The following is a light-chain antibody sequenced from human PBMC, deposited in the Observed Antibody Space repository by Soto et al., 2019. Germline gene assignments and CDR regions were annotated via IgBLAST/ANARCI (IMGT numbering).Light chain of an antibody. CDR1: QSLSDW. CDR2: KAS. Sequence: DIQMTQSPSTLSASVGDRVTLTCRASQSLSDWLAWYQQKPGKAPKLLIYKASSLASGVPSRFSGSGSGTEFTLTISSLQPDDFATFYCQQYNSYPYTFGQGTKLEIK. J-gene: IGKJ2*01. V-gene: IGKV1-5*03. CDR3: QQYNSYPYT.